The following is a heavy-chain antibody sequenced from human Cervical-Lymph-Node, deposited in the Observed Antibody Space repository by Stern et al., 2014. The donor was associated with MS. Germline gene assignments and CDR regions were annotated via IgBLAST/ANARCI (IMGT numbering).Heavy chain of an antibody. V-gene: IGHV1-18*01. J-gene: IGHJ3*02. CDR3: ARGLLDSENAFDI. CDR2: ISPYNGNA. CDR1: GYTFTSYG. Sequence: QMQLVQSGAEVKKPAASVKVSCKASGYTFTSYGISWVRQAPGQGLEWVGWISPYNGNANYAQKLQVRITMTTDTSTSTAYMELRSLRSDDTAVYYCARGLLDSENAFDIWGQGTMVTVSS. D-gene: IGHD1-26*01.